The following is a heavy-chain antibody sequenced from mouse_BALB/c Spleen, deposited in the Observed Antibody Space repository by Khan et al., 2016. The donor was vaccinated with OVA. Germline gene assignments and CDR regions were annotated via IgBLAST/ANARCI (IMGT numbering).Heavy chain of an antibody. CDR3: VRSPGSSVY. D-gene: IGHD1-1*01. J-gene: IGHJ3*01. CDR2: IAPANGNI. CDR1: GFNIKDHY. V-gene: IGHV14-3*02. Sequence: VRLQQSGAEFVRSGASVKLSCTASGFNIKDHYMHWVKQRPEQGLEWIGRIAPANGNIEYDPKFQGKATITADTSSNTAHLQLSSLTSEDTAVYFCVRSPGSSVYWGQGTLVTVSA.